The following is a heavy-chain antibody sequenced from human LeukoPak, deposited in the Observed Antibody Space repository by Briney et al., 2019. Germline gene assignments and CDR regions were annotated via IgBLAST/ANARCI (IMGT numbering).Heavy chain of an antibody. Sequence: PAGTLRLSCAASGFTFSDYTINWVRQAPGKGLEWVSSINSNGLYKYYADSVKGRFTVSRDNANDSLYLLMNSLKTEDTAVYFCVRSGGTGTYSTWFDPWGQGTLVTVSS. V-gene: IGHV3-21*01. CDR2: INSNGLYK. D-gene: IGHD2-15*01. CDR1: GFTFSDYT. J-gene: IGHJ5*02. CDR3: VRSGGTGTYSTWFDP.